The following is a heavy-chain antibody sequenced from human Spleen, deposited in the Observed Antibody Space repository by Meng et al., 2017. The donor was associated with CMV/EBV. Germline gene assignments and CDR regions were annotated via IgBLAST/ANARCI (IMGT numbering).Heavy chain of an antibody. Sequence: ASGFTFSASPMHWVRQTSGKGLEWVGRIRSGADSFATAYAASAKGRFTISRDDSKNTAYLQMNSLKTEDTAVYYCTRLHSSSSGVDYWGQGTLVTVSS. CDR1: GFTFSASP. V-gene: IGHV3-73*01. J-gene: IGHJ4*02. D-gene: IGHD6-6*01. CDR3: TRLHSSSSGVDY. CDR2: IRSGADSFAT.